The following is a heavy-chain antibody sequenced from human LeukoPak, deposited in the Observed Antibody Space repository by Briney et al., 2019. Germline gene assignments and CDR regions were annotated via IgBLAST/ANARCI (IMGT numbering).Heavy chain of an antibody. D-gene: IGHD6-19*01. V-gene: IGHV4-34*01. CDR1: GGSFSGYY. J-gene: IGHJ4*02. CDR3: ARGYSMQWLVPGY. Sequence: SETLSLTCAVYGGSFSGYYWSWIRQPPGKGLEWIGEINHSGSTNYNPSLKSRVTISVDTSKNQFSLKLSSVTAADTAVYCCARGYSMQWLVPGYWGQGTLVTVSS. CDR2: INHSGST.